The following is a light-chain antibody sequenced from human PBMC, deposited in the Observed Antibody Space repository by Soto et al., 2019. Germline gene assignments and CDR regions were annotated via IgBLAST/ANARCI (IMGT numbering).Light chain of an antibody. CDR1: SSNIGSNT. J-gene: IGLJ2*01. V-gene: IGLV1-44*01. Sequence: QSALTQPPSASGTPGQRVTISCSGSSSNIGSNTVNWYQQLPGTAPKHLIYSNNQRPSGVPDRFSGSKSGTSASLAISGLQSEDEADYYCAAWDDSLNGSVVFGGGTKVTVL. CDR2: SNN. CDR3: AAWDDSLNGSVV.